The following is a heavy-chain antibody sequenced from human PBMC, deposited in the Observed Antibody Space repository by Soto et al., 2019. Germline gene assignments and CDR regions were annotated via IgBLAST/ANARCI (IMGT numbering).Heavy chain of an antibody. CDR1: GYSFTSYW. CDR3: ASTSLEWLSNYYYYGMDV. D-gene: IGHD3-3*02. Sequence: LKISCKGSGYSFTSYWISWVRQMPGKGLEWMGRIDPSDSYTNYSPSFQGHVTISADKSISTAYLQWSSLKASDTAMYYCASTSLEWLSNYYYYGMDVWGQGTTVTVSS. V-gene: IGHV5-10-1*01. J-gene: IGHJ6*02. CDR2: IDPSDSYT.